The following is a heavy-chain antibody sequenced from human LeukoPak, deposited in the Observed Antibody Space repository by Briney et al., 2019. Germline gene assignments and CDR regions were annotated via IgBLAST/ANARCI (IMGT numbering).Heavy chain of an antibody. D-gene: IGHD2-21*01. CDR3: ARSSSVTIPGYYFDY. CDR1: GYTFTSYG. V-gene: IGHV1-18*01. CDR2: ISAYNGNT. Sequence: SVKVSCKASGYTFTSYGISWVRQAPGQGLEWMGWISAYNGNTNYAQKFQGRVTVTTDTSTSTAYMELRSLRSDDTAVYYCARSSSVTIPGYYFDYWGQGTLVTVSS. J-gene: IGHJ4*02.